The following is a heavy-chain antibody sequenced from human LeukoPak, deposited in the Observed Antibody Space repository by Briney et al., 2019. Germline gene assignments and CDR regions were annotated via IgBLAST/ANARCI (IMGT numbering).Heavy chain of an antibody. Sequence: SETLSLTCTVSGGSLSHYYWSWIRQPPGKGLEWIGYIYYLGSTNYSPSLKSRVTISIDTSKIQFSLKLTSVTAADTAVYYCATLYTHIDPWGQGILVTVSS. D-gene: IGHD2-2*02. CDR1: GGSLSHYY. CDR3: ATLYTHIDP. CDR2: IYYLGST. V-gene: IGHV4-59*08. J-gene: IGHJ5*02.